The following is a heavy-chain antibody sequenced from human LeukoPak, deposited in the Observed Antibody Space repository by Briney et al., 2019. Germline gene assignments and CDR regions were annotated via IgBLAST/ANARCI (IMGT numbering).Heavy chain of an antibody. CDR3: ARDPGIVVVVAAGYFDL. CDR2: IYYSGST. J-gene: IGHJ2*01. Sequence: SETLSLTCTVSGGSISSSSYYWGWIRQPPGKGLEWIGSIYYSGSTYYNPSLKSRVTISVDTSKNQFSLKLSSVTAADTAVYYCARDPGIVVVVAAGYFDLWGRGTLVTLSS. CDR1: GGSISSSSYY. D-gene: IGHD2-15*01. V-gene: IGHV4-39*07.